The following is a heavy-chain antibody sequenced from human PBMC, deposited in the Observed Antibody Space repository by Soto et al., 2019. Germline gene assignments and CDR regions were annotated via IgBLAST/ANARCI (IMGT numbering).Heavy chain of an antibody. CDR2: ISGSGGST. V-gene: IGHV3-23*01. D-gene: IGHD3-16*02. CDR3: AKDRMITFGGVIDQATFDY. J-gene: IGHJ4*02. CDR1: GFTFGNYA. Sequence: PGGSLRLSRAASGFTFGNYAMNWVRQAPGKGLEWVSSISGSGGSTYYADSVKGRFTISRDNSKNTLYLQMNSLRAEDTAVYYCAKDRMITFGGVIDQATFDYWGQGALVTVSS.